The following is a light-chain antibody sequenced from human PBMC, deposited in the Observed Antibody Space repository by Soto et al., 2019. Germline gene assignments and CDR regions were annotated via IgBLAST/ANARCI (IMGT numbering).Light chain of an antibody. CDR2: SST. Sequence: QSVLTQPPSASGTPGQSVTISCSGSRSNIGSNTVHWYQKFPGAAPRLLIHSSTQRPSGVPDRFSASKSGTSASLVIRGLRSDDEAHYYCAAWDHSLIGPVFGGGTKLTVL. V-gene: IGLV1-44*01. J-gene: IGLJ2*01. CDR3: AAWDHSLIGPV. CDR1: RSNIGSNT.